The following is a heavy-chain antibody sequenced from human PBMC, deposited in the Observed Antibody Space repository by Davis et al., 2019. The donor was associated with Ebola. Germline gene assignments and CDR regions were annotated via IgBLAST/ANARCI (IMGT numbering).Heavy chain of an antibody. J-gene: IGHJ4*02. V-gene: IGHV4-59*08. CDR1: GGSISSYY. D-gene: IGHD1-26*01. Sequence: SETLSLTCTVSGGSISSYYWSWIRQPPGKGLEWLGYIYYSGSTYYNPSLKSRVTISVDTSKNQFSLKLSSVTAADTAVYYCAIKVGATNFDYWGQGNLVTVSS. CDR2: IYYSGST. CDR3: AIKVGATNFDY.